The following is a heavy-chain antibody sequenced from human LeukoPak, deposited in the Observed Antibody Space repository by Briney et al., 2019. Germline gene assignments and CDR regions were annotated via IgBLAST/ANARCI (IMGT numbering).Heavy chain of an antibody. J-gene: IGHJ5*02. D-gene: IGHD3-22*01. CDR2: IYSRGST. V-gene: IGHV4-61*02. Sequence: SETLSVTCTVSGGSVSSGSDYWSWIRQPAGKGLEWIGRIYSRGSTNYNPSLKSRVTLSVDTSKNQFSLKLTSVTAADTAVYYCARGFFGYSNWFDPWGQGNLVTVSS. CDR1: GGSVSSGSDY. CDR3: ARGFFGYSNWFDP.